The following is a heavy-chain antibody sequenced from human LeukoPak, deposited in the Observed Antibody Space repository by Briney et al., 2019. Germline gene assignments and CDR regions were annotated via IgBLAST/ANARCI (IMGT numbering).Heavy chain of an antibody. Sequence: PSQTLSLTCAVSGGSISSGGYSWSWIRQPPGKGLEWIGYIYHSGSTYYNPSLKSRVTISVDRSKNQFSLKLSSVTAADTAVYYCARDYYGPGIVGSYDYWGQGTLVTVSS. CDR3: ARDYYGPGIVGSYDY. D-gene: IGHD3-10*01. J-gene: IGHJ4*02. CDR1: GGSISSGGYS. CDR2: IYHSGST. V-gene: IGHV4-30-2*01.